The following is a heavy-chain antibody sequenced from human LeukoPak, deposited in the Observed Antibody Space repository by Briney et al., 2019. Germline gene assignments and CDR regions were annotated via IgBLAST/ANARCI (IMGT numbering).Heavy chain of an antibody. Sequence: ASVKVSCKASGGTFSSYAISWVRQAPGQGLEWMGGIIPMFGTAKYAQKFQGRVTITADKSTSTAYMELSSLRSEDTAAYYCASGTTDIVVVPATLRNYYFDYWGQGTLVTVSS. D-gene: IGHD2-2*01. V-gene: IGHV1-69*06. CDR1: GGTFSSYA. J-gene: IGHJ4*02. CDR2: IIPMFGTA. CDR3: ASGTTDIVVVPATLRNYYFDY.